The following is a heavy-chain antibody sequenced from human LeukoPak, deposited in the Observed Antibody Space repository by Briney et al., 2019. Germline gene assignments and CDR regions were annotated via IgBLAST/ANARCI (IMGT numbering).Heavy chain of an antibody. V-gene: IGHV4-59*03. CDR1: GGSISGYY. CDR3: ARRRADRSYYFDY. CDR2: IYYSGST. Sequence: SETLSLTCTVSGGSISGYYWSWIRQPPGKGLEWIGYIYYSGSTDYNPSLKSRVTISVDTSKNQFSLRLTSVTAADTAVYYCARRRADRSYYFDYWGQGTLVSVSS. D-gene: IGHD3-22*01. J-gene: IGHJ4*02.